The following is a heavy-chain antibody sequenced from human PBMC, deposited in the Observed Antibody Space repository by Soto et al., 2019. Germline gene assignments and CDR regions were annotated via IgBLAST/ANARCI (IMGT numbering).Heavy chain of an antibody. CDR3: AKDHNIVVVPGATGGMDV. D-gene: IGHD2-2*01. J-gene: IGHJ6*02. Sequence: ASVKVSCKASGYTFTDYYMHWVRQAPGQGLEWMGWINPNSGGTNYAQKFQGRVTMTRVTSISTAYMELSSLRSDDTALYYCAKDHNIVVVPGATGGMDVWGQGTTVTAP. V-gene: IGHV1-2*02. CDR1: GYTFTDYY. CDR2: INPNSGGT.